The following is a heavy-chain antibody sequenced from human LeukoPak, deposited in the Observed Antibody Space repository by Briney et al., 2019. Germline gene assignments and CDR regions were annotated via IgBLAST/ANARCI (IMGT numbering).Heavy chain of an antibody. CDR1: GFTFSSYA. CDR2: ISSNGGGT. Sequence: GGSLRLSCSASGFTFSSYAMYWVRQAPGKGLEYASSISSNGGGTHYADSVRGRFTISRDNSRNTLYLQMSSLRPEDTAVYYCAKVQDGSTFDYWGQGTLVTVSS. J-gene: IGHJ4*02. CDR3: AKVQDGSTFDY. D-gene: IGHD5-24*01. V-gene: IGHV3-64D*09.